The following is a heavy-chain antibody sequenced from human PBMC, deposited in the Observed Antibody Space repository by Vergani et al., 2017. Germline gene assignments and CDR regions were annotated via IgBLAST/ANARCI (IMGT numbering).Heavy chain of an antibody. V-gene: IGHV1-69*12. J-gene: IGHJ6*02. CDR3: ARGDPYDILTGYYKGYYYGMDV. CDR2: IIPIFGTA. CDR1: GGTFSSYA. Sequence: QVQLVQSGAEVKKPGSSVKVSCKASGGTFSSYAISWVRQAPGQGLEWMGGIIPIFGTANYAQKFQGRVTIPADESPSTAYMGLSSLRSEDTAVYYCARGDPYDILTGYYKGYYYGMDVWGQGTTVTVSS. D-gene: IGHD3-9*01.